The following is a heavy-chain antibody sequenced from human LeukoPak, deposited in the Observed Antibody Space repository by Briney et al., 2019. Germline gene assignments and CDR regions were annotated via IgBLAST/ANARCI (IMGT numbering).Heavy chain of an antibody. J-gene: IGHJ3*02. V-gene: IGHV4-59*01. CDR1: GGSISSYY. CDR2: IYYSGST. D-gene: IGHD3-3*01. CDR3: ARRPLDFTKGAFDI. Sequence: KPSETLSLTCTVSGGSISSYYWSWIRQPPGKGLEWIGYIYYSGSTNYNPSLKSRVTISVDTSKNQFSLKLSSVTAADTAVYYCARRPLDFTKGAFDIWGQGTMVTVSS.